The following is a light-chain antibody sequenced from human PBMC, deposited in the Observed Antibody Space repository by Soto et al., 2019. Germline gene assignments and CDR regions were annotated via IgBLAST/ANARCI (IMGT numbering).Light chain of an antibody. CDR1: SSDLGGYNY. V-gene: IGLV2-8*01. CDR3: SSYAVSNTWV. J-gene: IGLJ3*02. Sequence: QSALTQPHSASGSPGQSVTISCAGTSSDLGGYNYVSWYQQHPGKAPKLMIYEVNKRPSGVPDRFSGSKSGNTASLTVSGLQAEDEADYYCSSYAVSNTWVFGGGTKLTVL. CDR2: EVN.